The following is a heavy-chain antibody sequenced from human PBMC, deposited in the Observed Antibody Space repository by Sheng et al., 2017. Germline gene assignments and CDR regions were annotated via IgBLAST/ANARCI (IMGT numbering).Heavy chain of an antibody. Sequence: DVQLVESGGGLIQPGESLRLSCAASGFTLSSDYMTWVRQTPGKGLEWVSVIYSGGSTYYADSVKGRFTISRDISKNTLYLQMNSLRVEDTAVYYCARDPGNYNGMDVWGQGTMVSVSS. CDR2: IYSGGST. J-gene: IGHJ3*01. D-gene: IGHD1-20*01. CDR3: ARDPGNYNGMDV. CDR1: GFTLSSDY. V-gene: IGHV3-53*01.